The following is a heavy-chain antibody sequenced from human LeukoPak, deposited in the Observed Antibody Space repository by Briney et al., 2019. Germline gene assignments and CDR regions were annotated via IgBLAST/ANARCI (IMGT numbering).Heavy chain of an antibody. J-gene: IGHJ4*02. Sequence: SQTLSLTCTVSGGSISSGGYYWSWIRQPPGKGLEWIGYIYHSGSTYYNPSLKSRVTISVDRSKNQFSLKLSSVTAADTAVYHCASGSGNFGNYWGQGTLVTVSS. CDR1: GGSISSGGYY. CDR2: IYHSGST. V-gene: IGHV4-30-2*01. D-gene: IGHD3-10*01. CDR3: ASGSGNFGNY.